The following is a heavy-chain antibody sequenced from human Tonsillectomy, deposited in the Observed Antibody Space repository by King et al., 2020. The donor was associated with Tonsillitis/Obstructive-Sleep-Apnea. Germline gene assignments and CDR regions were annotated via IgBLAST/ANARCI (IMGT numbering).Heavy chain of an antibody. CDR3: ARQATVTTYLCY. Sequence: VQLVQSGAEVKKPGESLKISCKGSVYSFTSYWIGWVRQMPGKGLEWMGCIYSGDSDTRYSPPFQGQVTISAEKSISTAYLQWCSLKASDTAMYYCARQATVTTYLCYWGQGTLVTVSS. CDR1: VYSFTSYW. V-gene: IGHV5-51*01. CDR2: IYSGDSDT. J-gene: IGHJ4*02. D-gene: IGHD4-17*01.